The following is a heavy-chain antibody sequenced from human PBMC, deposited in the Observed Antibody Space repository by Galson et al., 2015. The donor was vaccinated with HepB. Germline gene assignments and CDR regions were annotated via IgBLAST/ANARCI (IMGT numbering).Heavy chain of an antibody. CDR3: ARALNGAYDY. V-gene: IGHV3-7*03. CDR1: GFNFSSYW. Sequence: SLGLSCAASGFNFSSYWMTWLRQAPGKGLEWVANILPDGSEQYYADSMKGRFIISRDNAKNSLYLQMNSLRGEDTAVYYCARALNGAYDYWGQGTLVIVSA. J-gene: IGHJ4*02. D-gene: IGHD2-8*01. CDR2: ILPDGSEQ.